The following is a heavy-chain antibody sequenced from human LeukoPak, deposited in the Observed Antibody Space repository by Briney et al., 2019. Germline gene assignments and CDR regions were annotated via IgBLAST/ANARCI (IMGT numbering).Heavy chain of an antibody. Sequence: GGSLRLSCAASGITLSDYLMYWVRQGPGKGLVHVSRIESDGTRTVYADSVKGRSTISRDNAKKTMYLQMNSLRAEDTAVYYCVRGGHKVDIETSRYYYGLDVWGQGTTVTVSS. D-gene: IGHD2-2*03. CDR2: IESDGTRT. CDR1: GITLSDYL. J-gene: IGHJ6*02. V-gene: IGHV3-74*03. CDR3: VRGGHKVDIETSRYYYGLDV.